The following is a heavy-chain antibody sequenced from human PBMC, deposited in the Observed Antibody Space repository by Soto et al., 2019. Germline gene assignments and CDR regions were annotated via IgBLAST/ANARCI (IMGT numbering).Heavy chain of an antibody. Sequence: GSLRLSCAASGFTFSSYAMSWVRQAPGKGLEWVSAISGSGGSTYYADSVKGRFTISRDNSKNTLYLQMNSLRAEDTAVYYCAKDRIVVVPAAIRGYFDYWGQGALVTV. CDR1: GFTFSSYA. V-gene: IGHV3-23*01. J-gene: IGHJ4*02. CDR3: AKDRIVVVPAAIRGYFDY. CDR2: ISGSGGST. D-gene: IGHD2-2*02.